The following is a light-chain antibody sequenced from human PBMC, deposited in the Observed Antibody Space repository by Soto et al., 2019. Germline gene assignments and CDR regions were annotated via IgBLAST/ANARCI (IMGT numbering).Light chain of an antibody. J-gene: IGLJ1*01. CDR1: SSDVGSYNY. CDR2: EVS. CDR3: SSYTSSSTIV. V-gene: IGLV2-14*01. Sequence: QSVLTQPASVSGSPGQSITISCTGTSSDVGSYNYVSWYQQHPGKAPKLMICEVSNRPSGVSNRFSGSKSGNTASLTISGLQAEDEADYYCSSYTSSSTIVFGTGTKVTVL.